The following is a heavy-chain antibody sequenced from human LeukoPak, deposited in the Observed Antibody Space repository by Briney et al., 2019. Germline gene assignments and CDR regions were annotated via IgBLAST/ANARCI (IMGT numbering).Heavy chain of an antibody. CDR2: INPNSGGT. D-gene: IGHD3-22*01. CDR1: GYTFTGYY. CDR3: ARDYGSSGYYLGMDV. Sequence: ASVNVSCKASGYTFTGYYMHWVRQAPGQGLEWMGWINPNSGGTNYAQKFQGWVTMTRDTSISTAYMELSRLRSDDTAVYYCARDYGSSGYYLGMDVWGQGTTVTASS. V-gene: IGHV1-2*04. J-gene: IGHJ6*02.